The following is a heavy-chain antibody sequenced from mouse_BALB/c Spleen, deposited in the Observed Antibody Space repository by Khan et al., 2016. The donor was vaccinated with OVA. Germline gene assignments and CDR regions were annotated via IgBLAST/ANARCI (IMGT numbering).Heavy chain of an antibody. Sequence: QVQLKESGPGLVAPSQSLSITCTVSGFSLTSYGVHWVRQPPGKGLEWLGVICAGGSTNYNSAIMSRLSTSKNNAKSQVCLKMNSLQTDDTAMYYGARLEDIGGQGTTLTVSS. D-gene: IGHD1-3*01. CDR3: ARLEDI. J-gene: IGHJ2*01. CDR2: ICAGGST. CDR1: GFSLTSYG. V-gene: IGHV2-9*02.